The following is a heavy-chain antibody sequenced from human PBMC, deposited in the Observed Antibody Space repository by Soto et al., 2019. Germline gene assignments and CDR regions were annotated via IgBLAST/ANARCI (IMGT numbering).Heavy chain of an antibody. CDR2: INHSGST. J-gene: IGHJ6*02. CDR3: ARGEYQLLQYYYYGMDV. V-gene: IGHV4-34*01. Sequence: SETLSLTCAVYGGSFSGYYWSWIRQPPGKGLEWIGEINHSGSTNYNPSLKSRVTISVDTSKNQFSLKLSSVTAADTAVYYCARGEYQLLQYYYYGMDVWGQGTTVTVS. CDR1: GGSFSGYY. D-gene: IGHD2-2*01.